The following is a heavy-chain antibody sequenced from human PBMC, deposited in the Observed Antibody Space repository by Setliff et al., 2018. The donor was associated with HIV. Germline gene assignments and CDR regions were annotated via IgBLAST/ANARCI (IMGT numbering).Heavy chain of an antibody. Sequence: HPGGSLRLSCAASGFAFSTFDMNWVRQTPEKGLEWVSAVSPSSIVTYYADSVKGRFTVSRDDSKNMLFLQMNSLGPEDTAIYYCAKPTSGLYPRAFDLWGQGTMVTVS. CDR1: GFAFSTFD. CDR3: AKPTSGLYPRAFDL. V-gene: IGHV3-23*01. J-gene: IGHJ3*01. CDR2: VSPSSIVT. D-gene: IGHD1-26*01.